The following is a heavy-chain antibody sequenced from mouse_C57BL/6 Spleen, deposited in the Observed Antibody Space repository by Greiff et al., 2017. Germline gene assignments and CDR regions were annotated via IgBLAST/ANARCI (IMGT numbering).Heavy chain of an antibody. CDR1: GYTFTSYW. V-gene: IGHV1-52*01. CDR2: IDPSDSET. Sequence: QVQLQQPGAELVRPGSSVKLSCKASGYTFTSYWMHWVKQRPIQGLEWIGNIDPSDSETHYNQKFKDKATLTVDKSSSTAYMQLSSLTSEDSAVYYCARGDGYYVRYAMDYGGQGTSVTVSA. CDR3: ARGDGYYVRYAMDY. D-gene: IGHD2-3*01. J-gene: IGHJ4*01.